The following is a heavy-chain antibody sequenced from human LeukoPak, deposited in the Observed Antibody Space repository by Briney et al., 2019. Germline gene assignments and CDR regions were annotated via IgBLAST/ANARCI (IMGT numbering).Heavy chain of an antibody. D-gene: IGHD3-3*01. CDR1: GYTFTSYA. V-gene: IGHV7-4-1*02. CDR2: INTNTGNP. Sequence: ASVKVSCKASGYTFTSYAMNWVRQAPGQGLEWMGWINTNTGNPTYAQGFTGRFVFSLDTSVSTAYLQISSLKAEDTAVYYCARAAYDFWSGRENNWFDPWGQGTLVTVS. CDR3: ARAAYDFWSGRENNWFDP. J-gene: IGHJ5*02.